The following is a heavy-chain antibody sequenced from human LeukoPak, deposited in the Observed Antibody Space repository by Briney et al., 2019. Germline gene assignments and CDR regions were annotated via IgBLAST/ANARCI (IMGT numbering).Heavy chain of an antibody. CDR3: VSGSYYGYYYYYMDV. CDR2: INPNSGGT. D-gene: IGHD1-26*01. V-gene: IGHV1-2*02. CDR1: GYTFTGFDSIY. J-gene: IGHJ6*03. Sequence: ASVKVSCKASGYTFTGFDSIYMHWVRQAPGQGLEWMGWINPNSGGTNYAQKFQGRVTMTRDTSISTAYMELSRLRSDDTAVYYCVSGSYYGYYYYYMDVWGKGTTVTVSS.